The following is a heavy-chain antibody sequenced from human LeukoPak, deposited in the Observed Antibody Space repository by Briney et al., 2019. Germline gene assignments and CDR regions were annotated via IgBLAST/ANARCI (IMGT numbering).Heavy chain of an antibody. J-gene: IGHJ5*02. CDR1: GYSISSGYY. CDR3: ARRLGYCSSTSGPTNWFDP. CDR2: SYHSGTT. D-gene: IGHD2-2*01. Sequence: PSETLSLTCAVSGYSISSGYYWGWIRQPPGQGLGWIGSSYHSGTTFSNASLESRVTISVDTSKNHFPRKLSSVTAADTAVYYCARRLGYCSSTSGPTNWFDPWGQGTLVTVSS. V-gene: IGHV4-38-2*01.